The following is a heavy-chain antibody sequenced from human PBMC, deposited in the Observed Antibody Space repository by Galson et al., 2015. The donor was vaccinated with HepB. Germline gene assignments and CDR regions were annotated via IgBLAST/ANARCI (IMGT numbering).Heavy chain of an antibody. CDR2: ISWNRDRM. V-gene: IGHV3-9*01. Sequence: SLRLSCAVSGFTFNHYAIHWVRQAPGKGLEWVSGISWNRDRMDYADSVKGRFTISRDNATTSVYLQMNNLRAEDTALYYCAQVRGVWLAGHLDNWGQGILVTVSS. CDR3: AQVRGVWLAGHLDN. CDR1: GFTFNHYA. J-gene: IGHJ4*02. D-gene: IGHD3-10*01.